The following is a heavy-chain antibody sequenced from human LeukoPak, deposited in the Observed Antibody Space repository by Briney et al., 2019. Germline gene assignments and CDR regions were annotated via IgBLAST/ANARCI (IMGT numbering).Heavy chain of an antibody. CDR3: AKPPTVYYYYYGMDV. V-gene: IGHV3-23*01. CDR1: GFXFSTYA. CDR2: ISGSGGST. J-gene: IGHJ6*02. Sequence: GGSLTLSCGASGFXFSTYAISWVRQAPGKGLEWVSAISGSGGSTYYADSVKGRFTISRDNSKNTLYLQMNSLRAEDTAVYYCAKPPTVYYYYYGMDVWGQGTTVTVSS. D-gene: IGHD4-17*01.